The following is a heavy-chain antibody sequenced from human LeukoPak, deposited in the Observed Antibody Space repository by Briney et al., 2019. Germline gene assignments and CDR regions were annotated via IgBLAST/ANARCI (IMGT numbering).Heavy chain of an antibody. V-gene: IGHV3-21*01. Sequence: GGSLRLSCAASDFTFSSYSMNWVRQAPGKGLEWVSSISSTSSHKYYADSVKGRFTISRDNAKNSLDLQMNSLRAEDTAVYYCARDSYYDSSGYYYGGGVFDIWGQGTMVTVSS. CDR2: ISSTSSHK. CDR1: DFTFSSYS. CDR3: ARDSYYDSSGYYYGGGVFDI. D-gene: IGHD3-22*01. J-gene: IGHJ3*02.